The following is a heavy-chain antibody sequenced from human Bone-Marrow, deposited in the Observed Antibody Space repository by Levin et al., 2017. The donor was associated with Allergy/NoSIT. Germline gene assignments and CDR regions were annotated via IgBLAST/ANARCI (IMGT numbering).Heavy chain of an antibody. CDR2: ISWNGGSK. V-gene: IGHV3-9*01. CDR3: TKASGGHWKDRTDWFDP. Sequence: PGGSLRLSCGATGFKFDDYAMHWVRQVPGKGLEWVSGISWNGGSKGYSDSVEGRFTISRDSAKKSLYLEMTRLRPEDTAFYYCTKASGGHWKDRTDWFDPWGQGTLVTVSS. D-gene: IGHD1-1*01. J-gene: IGHJ5*02. CDR1: GFKFDDYA.